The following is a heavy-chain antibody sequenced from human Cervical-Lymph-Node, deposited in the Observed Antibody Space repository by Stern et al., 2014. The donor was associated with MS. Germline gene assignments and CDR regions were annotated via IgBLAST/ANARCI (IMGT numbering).Heavy chain of an antibody. Sequence: EVQLVESGGGSVQPGGSLRLSCATSGFTFSSSWLHWVRQAPGEGLEWVSRMNSDGSTIDYADSVRGRFTISRDNAKNTLYLQMDSLRAEDTAVYYCATAGSYRFDFWGHGALVTVSS. V-gene: IGHV3-74*02. D-gene: IGHD3-10*01. CDR1: GFTFSSSW. CDR2: MNSDGSTI. CDR3: ATAGSYRFDF. J-gene: IGHJ4*01.